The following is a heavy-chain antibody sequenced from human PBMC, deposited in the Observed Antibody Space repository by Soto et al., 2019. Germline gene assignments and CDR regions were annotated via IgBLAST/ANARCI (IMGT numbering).Heavy chain of an antibody. CDR1: GFTFSSYA. J-gene: IGHJ6*02. D-gene: IGHD3-22*01. CDR2: ISGSGGST. Sequence: PGGSLRLSCAASGFTFSSYAMSWVRQAPGKGLEWVSAISGSGGSTYYADSVKGRFTISRDNSKNTXYLQMNSLRAEDTAVYYCAKIIFQRITMIVVVSSGMDVWGQGTTVTVSS. V-gene: IGHV3-23*01. CDR3: AKIIFQRITMIVVVSSGMDV.